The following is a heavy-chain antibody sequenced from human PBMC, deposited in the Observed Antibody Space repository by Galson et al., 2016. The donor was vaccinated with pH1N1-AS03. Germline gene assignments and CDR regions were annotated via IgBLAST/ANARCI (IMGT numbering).Heavy chain of an antibody. Sequence: SVKVSCKASGYTFAVYYIHWVRQAPGQGLEWLGRINTNTGVTTFGQKVQGRVTMTRDTSINTAFMELTRLRSDDTAVYYCARETIVGASSIDFWGQGTLVTVSS. J-gene: IGHJ4*02. CDR2: INTNTGVT. CDR1: GYTFAVYY. D-gene: IGHD1-26*01. V-gene: IGHV1-2*06. CDR3: ARETIVGASSIDF.